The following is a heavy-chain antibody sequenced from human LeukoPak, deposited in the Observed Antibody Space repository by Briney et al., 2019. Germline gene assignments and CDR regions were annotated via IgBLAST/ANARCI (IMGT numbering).Heavy chain of an antibody. CDR3: ALSWSWKNWFDP. J-gene: IGHJ5*02. D-gene: IGHD1-1*01. CDR1: GYTFTSYG. V-gene: IGHV1-18*01. CDR2: ISAYNGNS. Sequence: ASVKVSCKASGYTFTSYGISWVRQAPGQGLEWMGWISAYNGNSNYAQKLQGRVTMTTDTSTSTAYMELRSLRSDDTAVYYCALSWSWKNWFDPWGQGTLVTVSS.